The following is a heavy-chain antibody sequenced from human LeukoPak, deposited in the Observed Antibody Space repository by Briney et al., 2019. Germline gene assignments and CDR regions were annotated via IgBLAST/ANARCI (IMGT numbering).Heavy chain of an antibody. V-gene: IGHV3-66*01. CDR2: IYSGGST. D-gene: IGHD2-2*01. J-gene: IGHJ6*02. CDR1: GFTVSSNY. CDR3: ARDCSSTSCYGDYYYYYGMDV. Sequence: PGGSLRLSCAASGFTVSSNYMSWVRQAPGKGLEWVSVIYSGGSTYYADSVKGRFTISRDNSKNTLYLQMNSLRAEATAVYYCARDCSSTSCYGDYYYYYGMDVWGQGTTVTVSS.